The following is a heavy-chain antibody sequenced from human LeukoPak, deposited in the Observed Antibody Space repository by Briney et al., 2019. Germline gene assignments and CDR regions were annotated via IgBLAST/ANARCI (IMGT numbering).Heavy chain of an antibody. Sequence: GASVKVACKASGYTFTDYYMHWVRQAPGQGLEWMGWFNPNSGGTKLAQKFQGRVTMTRDTSISTAYMELSRLRSDDTAVYYCARVTGYRIEDYFDYWGQGTLVTVSS. D-gene: IGHD6-13*01. CDR1: GYTFTDYY. J-gene: IGHJ4*02. CDR3: ARVTGYRIEDYFDY. V-gene: IGHV1-2*02. CDR2: FNPNSGGT.